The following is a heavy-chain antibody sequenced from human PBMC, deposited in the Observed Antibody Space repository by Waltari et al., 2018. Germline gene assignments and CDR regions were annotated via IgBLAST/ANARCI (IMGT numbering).Heavy chain of an antibody. CDR2: INHSGST. CDR1: GGSFSDYY. V-gene: IGHV4-34*01. J-gene: IGHJ5*02. CDR3: AVEYYYGSGSYYERGNWFDP. D-gene: IGHD3-10*01. Sequence: QVQLQQWGAGLLKPSETLSLTCAVYGGSFSDYYWRWIRQPPGKGLEWIGEINHSGSTNYNPSLKSRVTISVDTSKNQFSLKLSSVTAADTAVYYCAVEYYYGSGSYYERGNWFDPWGQGTLVTVSS.